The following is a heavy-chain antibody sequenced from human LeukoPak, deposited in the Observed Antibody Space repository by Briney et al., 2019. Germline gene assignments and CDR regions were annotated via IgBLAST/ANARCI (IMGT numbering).Heavy chain of an antibody. J-gene: IGHJ3*02. CDR2: INHSGST. CDR3: ARQERSSWYSAFDI. CDR1: GYSISSGNY. D-gene: IGHD6-13*01. Sequence: SETLSLTCTVSGYSISSGNYWGWIRQPPGKGLEWIGSINHSGSTYYNPSLKSRVTISVDTSKNQFSLKLSSVTAADTAVYYCARQERSSWYSAFDIWGQGTMVTVSS. V-gene: IGHV4-38-2*02.